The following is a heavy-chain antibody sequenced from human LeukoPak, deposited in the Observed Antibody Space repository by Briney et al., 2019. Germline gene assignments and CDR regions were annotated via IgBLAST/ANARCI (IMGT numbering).Heavy chain of an antibody. CDR1: GGSISSYY. J-gene: IGHJ5*02. V-gene: IGHV4-59*01. D-gene: IGHD3-10*01. CDR3: ARVKANMVRGVIISLEFDP. Sequence: SETLSLTCTVSGGSISSYYWSWIRQPPGKGLEWIGYIYYSGSTNYNPSLKSRVTISVDTSKNQFSLKLSSVTAADTAVYYCARVKANMVRGVIISLEFDPWGQGTLVTVSS. CDR2: IYYSGST.